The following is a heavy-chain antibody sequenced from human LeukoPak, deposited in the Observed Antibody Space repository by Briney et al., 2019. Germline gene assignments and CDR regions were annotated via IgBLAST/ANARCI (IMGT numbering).Heavy chain of an antibody. V-gene: IGHV1-2*02. CDR2: VNPHNGGT. Sequence: ASVKVSCKASGYTFTDYYIHWMRQAPGRGLEWMGWVNPHNGGTNYPQSFQGRVTVTSDTTITTAYMELSNLRSDDTAVYYCTRGLWELRRIDNFDYWGQGTLVTVSS. D-gene: IGHD3-16*01. J-gene: IGHJ4*02. CDR1: GYTFTDYY. CDR3: TRGLWELRRIDNFDY.